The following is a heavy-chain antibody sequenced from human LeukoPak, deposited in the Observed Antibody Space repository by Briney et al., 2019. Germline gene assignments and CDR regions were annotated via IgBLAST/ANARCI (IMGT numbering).Heavy chain of an antibody. CDR2: IYYSGST. Sequence: SETLSLTCTVSGGSISSYYWSWIRQPPGKGLEWIGDIYYSGSTNYNPSLKSRVTISVDTSKNQFSLKLSSVTATDTAVYYCARDPSSSGSYYDYWGQGTLVTVSS. J-gene: IGHJ4*02. V-gene: IGHV4-59*01. CDR1: GGSISSYY. D-gene: IGHD3-10*01. CDR3: ARDPSSSGSYYDY.